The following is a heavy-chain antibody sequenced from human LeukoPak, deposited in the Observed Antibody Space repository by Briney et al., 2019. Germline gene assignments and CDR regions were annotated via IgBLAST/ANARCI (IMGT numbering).Heavy chain of an antibody. CDR3: ARDGWYSSSSASWFDP. D-gene: IGHD6-6*01. V-gene: IGHV1-69*05. CDR2: IIPIFGTA. Sequence: SVKVSCKASGGTFSSYAVSWVRQAPGQGLEWMGGIIPIFGTANYAQKFQGRVTITTDESTSTVYMELSSLRSEDTAVYYCARDGWYSSSSASWFDPWGQGTLVTVSS. J-gene: IGHJ5*02. CDR1: GGTFSSYA.